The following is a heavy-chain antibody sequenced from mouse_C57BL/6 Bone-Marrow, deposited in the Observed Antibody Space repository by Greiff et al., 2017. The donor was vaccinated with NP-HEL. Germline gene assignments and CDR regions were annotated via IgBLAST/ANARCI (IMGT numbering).Heavy chain of an antibody. Sequence: QVQLQQSGAELVKPGASVKISCKASGYAFSSYWMNWVKERPGQGLEWIGQIYPGDGGTKYNGKFKGKATLTADKSSSTAYMQVSSLTSEDSAVYCCARGDDGSSRCAYAMANGGQGTSVTVSS. D-gene: IGHD1-1*01. CDR3: ARGDDGSSRCAYAMAN. CDR2: IYPGDGGT. CDR1: GYAFSSYW. J-gene: IGHJ4*01. V-gene: IGHV1-80*01.